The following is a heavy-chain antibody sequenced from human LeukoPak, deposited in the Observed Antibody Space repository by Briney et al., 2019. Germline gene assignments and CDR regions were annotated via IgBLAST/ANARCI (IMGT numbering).Heavy chain of an antibody. J-gene: IGHJ4*02. V-gene: IGHV3-23*01. Sequence: GGSLRLSCAASGFTFRSYAMSWVRQAPGKGLEWVSAISSSGGSTYYADSVKGRFTISRDNSKNTLYLQMNSLRAEDTAVYYCAKVWDTYYYDSSGSFYYWGQGTLVTVSS. CDR1: GFTFRSYA. CDR3: AKVWDTYYYDSSGSFYY. CDR2: ISSSGGST. D-gene: IGHD3-22*01.